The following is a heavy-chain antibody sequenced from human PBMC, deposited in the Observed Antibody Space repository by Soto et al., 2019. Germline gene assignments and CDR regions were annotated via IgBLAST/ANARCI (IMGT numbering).Heavy chain of an antibody. CDR3: ARPQGIAADDWWFDP. J-gene: IGHJ5*02. Sequence: PGASLKISCKGSGYSFNRYWISWVRQMPGKGLEWMGRIDPSDSYTNYSPSLQGHVTISADKSISTAYLQWSSLQASDTAMYYCARPQGIAADDWWFDPWGQGTLVTVS. V-gene: IGHV5-10-1*01. D-gene: IGHD6-13*01. CDR2: IDPSDSYT. CDR1: GYSFNRYW.